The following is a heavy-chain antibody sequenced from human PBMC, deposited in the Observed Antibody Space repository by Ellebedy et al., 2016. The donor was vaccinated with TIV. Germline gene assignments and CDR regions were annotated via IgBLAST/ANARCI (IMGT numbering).Heavy chain of an antibody. D-gene: IGHD1-26*01. CDR1: GYTFTSYG. Sequence: ASVKVSCKASGYTFTSYGISWVRQAPGQGLEWMGWISAYNGNTNYAQKLQGRVTMTTDTSTSTAYMELRSLRSDDTAVYYCARGSISGSYWWYFDYWGQGTLVTVSS. CDR3: ARGSISGSYWWYFDY. J-gene: IGHJ4*02. CDR2: ISAYNGNT. V-gene: IGHV1-18*04.